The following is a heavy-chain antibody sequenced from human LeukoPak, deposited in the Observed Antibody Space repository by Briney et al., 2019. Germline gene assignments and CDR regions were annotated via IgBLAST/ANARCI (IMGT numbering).Heavy chain of an antibody. CDR2: IYTSGST. CDR1: GGSISSYY. CDR3: APERSGELSVFDY. Sequence: SETLSLTCSVSGGSISSYYWSRIRQPAGKGLEWIGRIYTSGSTNYNPSLKSRVTMSVDTSKNQFSLKLSSVTAADTAVYYCAPERSGELSVFDYWGQGTLVTVSS. D-gene: IGHD3-10*01. J-gene: IGHJ4*02. V-gene: IGHV4-4*07.